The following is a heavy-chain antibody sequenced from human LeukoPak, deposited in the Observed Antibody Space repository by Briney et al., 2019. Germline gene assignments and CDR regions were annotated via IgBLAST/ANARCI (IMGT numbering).Heavy chain of an antibody. CDR3: ARLTGDYDFWSGYYTSIYFDY. CDR1: GGSICSGDYY. J-gene: IGHJ4*02. Sequence: SGTLSLTRTVSGGSICSGDYYWGGIRQPPGRGLEWIGYIYYSGSPDYTPSLKSRVTISVDTSKNQISLKLSSVTAADTAVYYCARLTGDYDFWSGYYTSIYFDYWGQGTLVTVSS. CDR2: IYYSGSP. V-gene: IGHV4-61*05. D-gene: IGHD3-3*01.